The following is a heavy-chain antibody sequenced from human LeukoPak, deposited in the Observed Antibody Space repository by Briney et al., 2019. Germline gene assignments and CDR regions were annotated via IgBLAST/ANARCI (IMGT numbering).Heavy chain of an antibody. CDR3: ARGRRWLQGSFDY. CDR1: GGSFSGYY. Sequence: KPSETLSLTCAVYGGSFSGYYWSWIRQPPGKGLEWIGEINHSGSTNYNPSLKSRVTISVDTSKNQFSLKLSSVTAADTAVYYCARGRRWLQGSFDYWGQGTLVTVSS. D-gene: IGHD5-24*01. V-gene: IGHV4-34*01. CDR2: INHSGST. J-gene: IGHJ4*02.